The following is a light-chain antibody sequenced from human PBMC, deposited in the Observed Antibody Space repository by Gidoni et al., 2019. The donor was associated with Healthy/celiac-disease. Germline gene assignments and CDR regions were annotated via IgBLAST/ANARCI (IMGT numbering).Light chain of an antibody. J-gene: IGKJ4*01. CDR2: GAS. V-gene: IGKV3-20*01. CDR1: QSVSSSY. CDR3: QEDGRSPLT. Sequence: EIVLTQSPGTLSLSPGERATLSCRASQSVSSSYLAWYQQKPGQPPRLLIYGASSRATGIPDRVSCSGSGTGFTLTIRRLEPEDFGVDYWQEDGRSPLTFGGXTKVEIK.